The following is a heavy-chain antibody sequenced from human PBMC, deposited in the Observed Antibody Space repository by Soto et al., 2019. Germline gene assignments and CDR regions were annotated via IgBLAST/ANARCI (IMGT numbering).Heavy chain of an antibody. J-gene: IGHJ4*02. CDR3: ARHPDLYYFDY. V-gene: IGHV4-39*01. Sequence: SETLSLTCTISSGSISTSSYYWGWIRQPPGKGLEWIGSIFYSGSTYYNPSLKSRVTISVDTSKNQFSLKLSSVTAADTAVYYCARHPDLYYFDYWGQGTLVTVSS. CDR1: SGSISTSSYY. CDR2: IFYSGST.